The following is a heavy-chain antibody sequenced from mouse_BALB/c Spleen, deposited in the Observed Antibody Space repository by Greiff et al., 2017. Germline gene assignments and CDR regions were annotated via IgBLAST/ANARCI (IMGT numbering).Heavy chain of an antibody. CDR3: ARHGGMDY. Sequence: EVKLMESGGDLVKPGGSLKLSCAASGFTFSSYGMSWVRQTPGKRLEWVATISSGGSYTYYPDSVKGRFTISRDNAKNTLYLQMSSLKSEDTAMYYCARHGGMDYWGQGTSVTVSS. CDR2: ISSGGSYT. J-gene: IGHJ4*01. V-gene: IGHV5-6*01. CDR1: GFTFSSYG.